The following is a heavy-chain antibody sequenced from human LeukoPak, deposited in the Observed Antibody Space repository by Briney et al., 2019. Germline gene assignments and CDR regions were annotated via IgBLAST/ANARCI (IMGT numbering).Heavy chain of an antibody. CDR1: GFTFSSYA. V-gene: IGHV3-23*01. J-gene: IGHJ4*02. D-gene: IGHD4-17*01. CDR2: ISGSGGST. CDR3: ARTKGAHYGDYTFDY. Sequence: PGASLGLSCAASGFTFSSYAMSWVRQAPGKGLEWVSGISGSGGSTYYADSVKGPFTISRDNYKNSLYLQMDILRAEDTAVYYCARTKGAHYGDYTFDYWGQGTLVTVSS.